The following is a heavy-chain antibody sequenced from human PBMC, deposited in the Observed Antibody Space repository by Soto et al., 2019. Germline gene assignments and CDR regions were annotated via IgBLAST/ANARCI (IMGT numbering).Heavy chain of an antibody. J-gene: IGHJ6*02. CDR3: ARDTHFTIFGVVRGMDV. Sequence: EVQLLESGGGLVQPGGSLRLSCAASGFTFSSYAMSWVRQAPGKGLEWVSAISGSGGSTYYADSVKGRFTISRDNSKNTLYLQMNSLRAEDTAVYYCARDTHFTIFGVVRGMDVWGQGTTVTVSS. D-gene: IGHD3-3*01. V-gene: IGHV3-23*01. CDR1: GFTFSSYA. CDR2: ISGSGGST.